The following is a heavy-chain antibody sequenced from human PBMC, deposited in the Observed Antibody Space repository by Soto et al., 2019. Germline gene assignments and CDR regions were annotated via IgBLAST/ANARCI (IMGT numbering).Heavy chain of an antibody. CDR2: ISYDGSNK. D-gene: IGHD3-22*01. CDR3: ARDHYYDSSGYLRGDY. J-gene: IGHJ4*02. Sequence: PGGSLRLSCAASGFTFSSYAMHWVRQAPGKGLEWVAVISYDGSNKYYADSVKGRFTISRDNSKNTLYLQMNSLRAEDTAVYYCARDHYYDSSGYLRGDYWGQGTLVTVSS. V-gene: IGHV3-30-3*01. CDR1: GFTFSSYA.